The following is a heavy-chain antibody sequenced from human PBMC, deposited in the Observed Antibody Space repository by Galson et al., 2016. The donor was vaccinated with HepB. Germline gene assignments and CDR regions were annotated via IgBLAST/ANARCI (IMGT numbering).Heavy chain of an antibody. CDR2: ITYHGSNQ. D-gene: IGHD1-1*01. CDR1: GFTFRSYG. V-gene: IGHV3-30*03. J-gene: IGHJ4*02. Sequence: SLRLSCAASGFTFRSYGLQWVRQAPGKGPEWLAIITYHGSNQFYADSVKGRFTISRDDSRNSVYLQMDSLREEDTAVYYCGKWDWNDPADWGQGTLVSVSS. CDR3: GKWDWNDPAD.